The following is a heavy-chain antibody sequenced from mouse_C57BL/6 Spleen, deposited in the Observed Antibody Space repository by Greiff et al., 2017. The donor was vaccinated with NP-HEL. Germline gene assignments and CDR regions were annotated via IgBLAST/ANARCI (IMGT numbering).Heavy chain of an antibody. CDR2: INHDGSST. V-gene: IGHV5-16*01. CDR1: GFTFSDYY. Sequence: EVKLVESEGGLVQPGSSMKLSCTASGFTFSDYYMAWVRQVPEKGLEWVANINHDGSSTNYLESLKSRFIISIDNAKNILYLQMSSLKSADTAAYNCASEREGFDYWGQGTTLTVSS. J-gene: IGHJ2*01. CDR3: ASEREGFDY.